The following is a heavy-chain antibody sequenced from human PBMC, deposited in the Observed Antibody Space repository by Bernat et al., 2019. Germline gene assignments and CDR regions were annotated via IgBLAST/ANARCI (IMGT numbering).Heavy chain of an antibody. CDR3: ARSGYCSGGSCSSHYFDY. CDR1: GFTFSSYS. CDR2: ISSSSSYI. V-gene: IGHV3-21*05. D-gene: IGHD2-15*01. Sequence: EVQLVESGGGLVKPGGSLRLSCAASGFTFSSYSMNWVRQAPGKGLEWVSYISSSSSYIYYADSVKGRFTISRDNAKNSLYLQMNSLGAEDTAVYYCARSGYCSGGSCSSHYFDYWGQGTLVTVSS. J-gene: IGHJ4*02.